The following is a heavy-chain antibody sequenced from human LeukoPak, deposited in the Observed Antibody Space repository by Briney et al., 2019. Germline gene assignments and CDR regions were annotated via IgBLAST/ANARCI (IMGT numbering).Heavy chain of an antibody. V-gene: IGHV6-1*01. D-gene: IGHD6-19*01. CDR2: TYYRSNWYN. CDR1: GDSVSSNSAA. J-gene: IGHJ4*02. CDR3: ASGAVAGKGWLDS. Sequence: SQTLSLTCAISGDSVSSNSAAWNWIRQSPSRGLEWLGRTYYRSNWYNDYAVSVRSRITINPDTSKNQFSLHLNSVTPEDTAVYYCASGAVAGKGWLDSWGQGTLVTVSS.